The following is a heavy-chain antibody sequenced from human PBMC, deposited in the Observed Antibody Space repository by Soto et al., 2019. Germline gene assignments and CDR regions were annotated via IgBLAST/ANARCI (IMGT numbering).Heavy chain of an antibody. D-gene: IGHD3-3*01. CDR3: SSDTFGLRDT. Sequence: GGSPRLSCAVSGFTFSAYWMHWVRQTPGKGLVWVSRINPDGTKTNYADSVEGRFTISRDNAKSTLYLQMNSLSAEDTAIYFCSSDTFGLRDTWGQGTLVTVSS. CDR1: GFTFSAYW. V-gene: IGHV3-74*01. J-gene: IGHJ5*02. CDR2: INPDGTKT.